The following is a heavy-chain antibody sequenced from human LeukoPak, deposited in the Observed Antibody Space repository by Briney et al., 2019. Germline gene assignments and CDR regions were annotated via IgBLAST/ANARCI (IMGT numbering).Heavy chain of an antibody. J-gene: IGHJ5*02. CDR1: GGSISSSSYY. D-gene: IGHD6-13*01. V-gene: IGHV4-61*01. Sequence: SETLSLTCTVSGGSISSSSYYWSWIRQPPGKGLEWIGYIYYSGSTNYNPSLKSRVTISVDTSKNQFSLKLSSVTAADTAVYYCARGLDSSSWYEFDPWGQGTLVTVSS. CDR3: ARGLDSSSWYEFDP. CDR2: IYYSGST.